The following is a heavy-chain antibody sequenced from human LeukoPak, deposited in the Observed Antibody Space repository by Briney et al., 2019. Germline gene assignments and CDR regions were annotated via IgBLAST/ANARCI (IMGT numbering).Heavy chain of an antibody. V-gene: IGHV4-39*01. CDR3: ARHWRYSSGWYRGGFDY. Sequence: PSETLSLTCTVSGGSISSSSYYWGWIRQPPGKGLEWIGSIYYSGSTYYNPSLKSRVTISVDTSKNQFSLKLSSVTAADTAVYYCARHWRYSSGWYRGGFDYWGQGTLVTVSS. CDR2: IYYSGST. J-gene: IGHJ4*02. D-gene: IGHD6-19*01. CDR1: GGSISSSSYY.